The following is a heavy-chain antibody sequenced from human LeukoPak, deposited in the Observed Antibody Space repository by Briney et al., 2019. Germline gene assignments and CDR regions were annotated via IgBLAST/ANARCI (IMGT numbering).Heavy chain of an antibody. D-gene: IGHD6-13*01. CDR2: IKSKTDGGTT. J-gene: IGHJ4*02. Sequence: GGSLRLSCAASGFIFHNAWMTWVRQAPGKGLEWVGRIKSKTDGGTTDYAAPVKGRFTISRDDSKNTLYLQMNSLKTEDTAVYYCTTVFRYSSSWPFDYWGQGTLVTVSS. CDR3: TTVFRYSSSWPFDY. V-gene: IGHV3-15*01. CDR1: GFIFHNAW.